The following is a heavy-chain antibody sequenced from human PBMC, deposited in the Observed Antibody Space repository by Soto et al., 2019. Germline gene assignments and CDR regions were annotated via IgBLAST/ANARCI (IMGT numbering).Heavy chain of an antibody. J-gene: IGHJ4*02. V-gene: IGHV3-30-3*01. Sequence: GGSLRLSCAASGFTFSSYAMHWVRQAPGKGLEWVAVISYDGSNKYYADSVKGRFTISRDNSKNTLYLQMNSLRAEDTAVYYCARVPQRRTVNTRGSFDYWGQGTLVTVSS. CDR3: ARVPQRRTVNTRGSFDY. CDR2: ISYDGSNK. D-gene: IGHD4-17*01. CDR1: GFTFSSYA.